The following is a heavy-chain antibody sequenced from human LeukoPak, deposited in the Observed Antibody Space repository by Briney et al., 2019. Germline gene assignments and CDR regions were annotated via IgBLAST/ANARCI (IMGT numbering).Heavy chain of an antibody. Sequence: SETLSLTCTVSGGSISSYYWSWIRQPPGKGLEWIGYIYYSGSTNYNPSLKSRVTISVDTSKNQFSLKLSSVTAADTAVYYCARLYSSSWYYYYYMDVWGKGTTVIVSS. D-gene: IGHD6-13*01. CDR3: ARLYSSSWYYYYYMDV. J-gene: IGHJ6*03. CDR2: IYYSGST. V-gene: IGHV4-59*01. CDR1: GGSISSYY.